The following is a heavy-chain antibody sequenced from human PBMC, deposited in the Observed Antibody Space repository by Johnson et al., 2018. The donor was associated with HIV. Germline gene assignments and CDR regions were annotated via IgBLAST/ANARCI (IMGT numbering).Heavy chain of an antibody. Sequence: VQLVESGGGVVRPGGSLRLSCATSGFTFDNYGMNWVRQAPGKGLEWVSAISGSGGSTFYADTMKGRFTISRDNSKSTLYLQMNSLRAEDTAVYYCARRGNYLADAFDIWGQGTMVTVSS. J-gene: IGHJ3*02. V-gene: IGHV3-23*04. CDR1: GFTFDNYG. CDR3: ARRGNYLADAFDI. CDR2: ISGSGGST. D-gene: IGHD1-7*01.